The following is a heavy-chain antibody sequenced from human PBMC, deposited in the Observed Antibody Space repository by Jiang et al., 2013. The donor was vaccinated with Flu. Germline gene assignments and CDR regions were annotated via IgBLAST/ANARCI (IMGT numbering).Heavy chain of an antibody. D-gene: IGHD2-8*01. V-gene: IGHV4-59*01. CDR3: ARSLVRYCYNDLCYGHFDY. Sequence: GSGLVKPSETLSLTCTVSGGSISNYYWSWIRQPPGKGLEWIGYISDGGSTKYNPSLKSRVSISEDTPKNQFSLRLSSVTAADTAVYYCARSLVRYCYNDLCYGHFDYWGQGTLVTVSS. J-gene: IGHJ4*02. CDR2: ISDGGST. CDR1: GGSISNYY.